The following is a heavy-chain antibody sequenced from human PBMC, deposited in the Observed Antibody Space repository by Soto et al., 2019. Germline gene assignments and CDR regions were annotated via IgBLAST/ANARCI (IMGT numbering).Heavy chain of an antibody. CDR1: GYTFTSYG. V-gene: IGHV1-18*04. CDR2: ISAYNGKT. CDR3: ARDPHLQLADYYYYGMDV. D-gene: IGHD6-6*01. Sequence: QVQLVQSGAEVKKPGASVKVSCKASGYTFTSYGISWVRQAPGQGLEWMGWISAYNGKTNYAQKLQGRVTMTTDTSTSTAYMELRSLRSDDTAVYYCARDPHLQLADYYYYGMDVWGQGTTVTVSS. J-gene: IGHJ6*02.